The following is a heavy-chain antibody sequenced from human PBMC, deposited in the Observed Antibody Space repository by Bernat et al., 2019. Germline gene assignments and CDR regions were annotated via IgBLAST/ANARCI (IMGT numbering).Heavy chain of an antibody. J-gene: IGHJ4*02. V-gene: IGHV3-9*01. CDR1: GFTFDDYA. D-gene: IGHD5-18*01. Sequence: EVQLVESGGGLVQPGRSLSLSCAASGFTFDDYAIHWVRQAPGKGLEWVSGISWNSGSVGYADSVKGRFTISRDNAKNSLYLQMNSLRAEDTALYYCAKVGGYTYGPFDYWGQGTLVTVSS. CDR2: ISWNSGSV. CDR3: AKVGGYTYGPFDY.